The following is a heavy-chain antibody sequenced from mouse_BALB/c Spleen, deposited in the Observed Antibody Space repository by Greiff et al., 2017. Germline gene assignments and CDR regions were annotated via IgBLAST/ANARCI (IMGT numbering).Heavy chain of an antibody. CDR2: ISSGGSYT. J-gene: IGHJ2*01. V-gene: IGHV5-9-4*01. CDR1: GFTFSSYA. Sequence: EVQLQESGGGLVKPGGSLKLSCAASGFTFSSYAMSWVRQSPEKRLEWVAEISSGGSYTYYPDTVTGRFTISRDNARNILYLQMSSLRSEDTAMYYCARTGDGYYVDYWGQGTTLTVSS. D-gene: IGHD2-3*01. CDR3: ARTGDGYYVDY.